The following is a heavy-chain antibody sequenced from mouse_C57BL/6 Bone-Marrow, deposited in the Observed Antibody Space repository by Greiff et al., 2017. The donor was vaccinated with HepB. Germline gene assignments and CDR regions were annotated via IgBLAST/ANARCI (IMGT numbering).Heavy chain of an antibody. Sequence: QVQLKESGAELVKPGASVKISCKASGYAFSSYWMNWVKQRPGKGLEWIGQIYPGDGDTNYNGKFMGKATLTADKSSSTAYMQLSSLTSEDSAVYFCAREPFYYGSSYDYWGQGTTLTVSS. V-gene: IGHV1-80*01. D-gene: IGHD1-1*01. J-gene: IGHJ2*01. CDR2: IYPGDGDT. CDR1: GYAFSSYW. CDR3: AREPFYYGSSYDY.